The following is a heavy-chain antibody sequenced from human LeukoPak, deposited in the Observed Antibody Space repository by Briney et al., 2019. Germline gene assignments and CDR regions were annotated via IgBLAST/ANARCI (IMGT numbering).Heavy chain of an antibody. J-gene: IGHJ4*02. D-gene: IGHD2-21*02. Sequence: ASLKVSCKTSGFTFTGHYLYWVRQAPGQGLEWMGWIYPESGGTNYAQKFQGRVTMTRDTSSSTACLELSRLRSDDTAVYYCSSGGDKYDYWGQGTRVTVSS. CDR1: GFTFTGHY. V-gene: IGHV1-2*02. CDR3: SSGGDKYDY. CDR2: IYPESGGT.